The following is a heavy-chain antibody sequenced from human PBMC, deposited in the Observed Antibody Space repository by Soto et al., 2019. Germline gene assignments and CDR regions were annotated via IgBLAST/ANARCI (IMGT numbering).Heavy chain of an antibody. CDR2: INAGNGDT. V-gene: IGHV1-3*01. Sequence: VQLVQSGAEVKKPGASVKVSCKASGYTFTNYLIHWVRQAPGQRLEWMGWINAGNGDTKYSQNFQGRVTITRDTSASPAYMALSSLRSEDTAVYYCASPSYGSGSYYWGQGTLVTVSS. D-gene: IGHD3-10*01. CDR3: ASPSYGSGSYY. CDR1: GYTFTNYL. J-gene: IGHJ4*02.